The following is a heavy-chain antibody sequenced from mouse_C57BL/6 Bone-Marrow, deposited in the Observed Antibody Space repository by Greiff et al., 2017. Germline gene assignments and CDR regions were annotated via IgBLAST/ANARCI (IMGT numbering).Heavy chain of an antibody. CDR2: IYPGDGDT. D-gene: IGHD1-1*01. CDR1: GYAFSSSW. V-gene: IGHV1-82*01. Sequence: QVQLQQSGPELVKPGASVKISCKASGYAFSSSWMNWVKQRPGKGLEWIGRIYPGDGDTNYNGKFKGKATLTADKSSSTAYMQLSSLTSEDSAVYFCITTVPWYFDVWGTGTTVTVSS. J-gene: IGHJ1*03. CDR3: ITTVPWYFDV.